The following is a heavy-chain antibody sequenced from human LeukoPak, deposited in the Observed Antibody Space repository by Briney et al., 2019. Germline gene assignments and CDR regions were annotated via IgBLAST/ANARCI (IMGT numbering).Heavy chain of an antibody. CDR1: GGSISTYY. CDR2: IYYSGST. D-gene: IGHD6-13*01. CDR3: ASGIAAAFPFSFDY. J-gene: IGHJ4*02. Sequence: SETLSLTCTVSGGSISTYYWTWIRQPPGKGLEWIGNIYYSGSTNYNPSLKSRVTMSVDTSKNQFSLKLSSVTAPDTAVYYCASGIAAAFPFSFDYWGQGTLVTVSS. V-gene: IGHV4-59*01.